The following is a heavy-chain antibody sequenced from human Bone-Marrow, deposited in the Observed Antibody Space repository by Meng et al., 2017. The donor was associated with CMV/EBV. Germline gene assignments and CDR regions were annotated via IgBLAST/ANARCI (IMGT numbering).Heavy chain of an antibody. CDR1: GFTFSSYW. D-gene: IGHD1-26*01. Sequence: GGSLRLSCAASGFTFSSYWMSWVRQAPGKGLEWVANIKQDGSEKYYVDSVKGRFTISRDNAKNSLYLQMNSLRAEDTAVYYCARALGVVGAIRSFQHWGQGTRVTGSS. CDR3: ARALGVVGAIRSFQH. J-gene: IGHJ1*01. CDR2: IKQDGSEK. V-gene: IGHV3-7*01.